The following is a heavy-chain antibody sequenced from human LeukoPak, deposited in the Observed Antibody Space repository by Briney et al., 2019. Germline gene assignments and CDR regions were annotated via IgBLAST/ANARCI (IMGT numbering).Heavy chain of an antibody. CDR1: GYTFTSYY. CDR3: ARGTTMPFLN. Sequence: ASVKVSCKASGYTFTSYYMHWVRQAPGQGLEWMGVIHPSATSTNYAQKFHDRVTMTRDTSTNTVYMELSSLRSEDTAVYYCARGTTMPFLNWGQGTLVTVSS. CDR2: IHPSATST. J-gene: IGHJ4*02. V-gene: IGHV1-46*01. D-gene: IGHD3-3*02.